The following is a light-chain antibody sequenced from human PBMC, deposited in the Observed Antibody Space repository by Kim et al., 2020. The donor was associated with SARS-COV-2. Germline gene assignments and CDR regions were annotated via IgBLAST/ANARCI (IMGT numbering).Light chain of an antibody. J-gene: IGLJ2*01. Sequence: PDQTASLIFSGDKLGDKFACWYQQNTGQSPVLVIYQDSKRPSGIPERFSGSNSGNTATLTLSGTQAMEEADYYCQAWDSSTVVFGGGTQLTVL. CDR1: KLGDKF. CDR2: QDS. V-gene: IGLV3-1*01. CDR3: QAWDSSTVV.